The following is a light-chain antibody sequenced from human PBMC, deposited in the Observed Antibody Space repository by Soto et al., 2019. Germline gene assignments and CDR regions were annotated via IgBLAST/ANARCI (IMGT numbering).Light chain of an antibody. CDR3: QSYDSSPSGLV. Sequence: QSVLTQPPSVSGAPGQRVTISCTGSSSNIGAGYDVHWYQQLPGTAPKLLIYGNSNRTSGVPDRFSGSKSGTSASLAITGLQAEDEADYYCQSYDSSPSGLVFGTGTKLTVL. J-gene: IGLJ1*01. V-gene: IGLV1-40*01. CDR2: GNS. CDR1: SSNIGAGYD.